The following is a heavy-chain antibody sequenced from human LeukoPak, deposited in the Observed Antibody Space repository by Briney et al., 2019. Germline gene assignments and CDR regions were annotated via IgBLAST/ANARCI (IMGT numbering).Heavy chain of an antibody. CDR2: INHSGGT. CDR1: GGSFSGYY. V-gene: IGHV4-34*01. D-gene: IGHD1-26*01. J-gene: IGHJ5*02. Sequence: SETLSLTCAVYGGSFSGYYWSWIRQPPGKGLEWIGEINHSGGTNYNPSLKSRVTISVDTSKNQFSLKLSSVTAADTAVYYCASWGSYYSGGRRFDPWGQGTLVTVSS. CDR3: ASWGSYYSGGRRFDP.